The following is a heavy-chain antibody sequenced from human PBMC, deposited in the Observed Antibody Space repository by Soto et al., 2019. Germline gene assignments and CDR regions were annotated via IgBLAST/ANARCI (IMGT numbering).Heavy chain of an antibody. CDR3: AGVFFGANSVNNY. Sequence: GGSLRLSCAGSGFTFSSFAMSWVRQAPGKGLEXVAXXSXDGNXKXXAXSXKGRFIISRDNSKNTLDLQMNTLRAEDTAVYYCAGVFFGANSVNNYWGQGTPVTVSS. J-gene: IGHJ4*02. CDR1: GFTFSSFA. D-gene: IGHD7-27*01. CDR2: XSXDGNXK. V-gene: IGHV3-30-3*01.